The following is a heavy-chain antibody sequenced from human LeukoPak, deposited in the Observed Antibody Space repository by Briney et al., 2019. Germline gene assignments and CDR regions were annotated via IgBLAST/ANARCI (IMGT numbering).Heavy chain of an antibody. CDR1: GFTFSSYG. D-gene: IGHD3-10*01. V-gene: IGHV3-30*02. Sequence: GESLKISCAASGFTFSSYGIHWVRQAPGKGLEWVTFIRYDGSIKYYADSVKGRFTISRDNSKNTLYLQMNSLRAEDTAVYYCAKDSRTYYFGSGSFSLPKRPLGYFDYWGQGILVTVSS. CDR2: IRYDGSIK. CDR3: AKDSRTYYFGSGSFSLPKRPLGYFDY. J-gene: IGHJ4*02.